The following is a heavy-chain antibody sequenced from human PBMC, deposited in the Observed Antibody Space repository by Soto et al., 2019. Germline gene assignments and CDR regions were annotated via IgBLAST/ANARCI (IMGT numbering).Heavy chain of an antibody. Sequence: PSETLSLTCTVSGGSVSSYYWSWIRQPPGKGLEWIGYIYYSGSTNYNPSLKSRVTISVDRSKNQFSLKLSSVTAADTAVYYCAREWSHYYDSSGYYNANWFDPWGQGTLVTVSS. CDR2: IYYSGST. J-gene: IGHJ5*02. D-gene: IGHD3-22*01. CDR1: GGSVSSYY. V-gene: IGHV4-59*02. CDR3: AREWSHYYDSSGYYNANWFDP.